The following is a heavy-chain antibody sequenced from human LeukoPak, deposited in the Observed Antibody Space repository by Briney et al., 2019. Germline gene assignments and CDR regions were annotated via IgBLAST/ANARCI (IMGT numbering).Heavy chain of an antibody. V-gene: IGHV1-2*02. CDR3: ARGHPNWFDP. Sequence: ASVKVSCKVSGYTLTELSMHWVRQAPGQGLEWMGWINPNSGGTNYAQKFQGRVTMTRDTSISTAYMELSRLRSDDTAVYYCARGHPNWFDPWGQGTLVTVSS. J-gene: IGHJ5*02. CDR1: GYTLTELS. CDR2: INPNSGGT.